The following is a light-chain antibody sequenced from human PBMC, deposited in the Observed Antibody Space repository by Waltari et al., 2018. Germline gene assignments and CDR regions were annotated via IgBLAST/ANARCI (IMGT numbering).Light chain of an antibody. CDR2: IEN. CDR3: AVWDDSLNGPV. CDR1: NSNVGGNT. J-gene: IGLJ2*01. Sequence: QSVLTQPASASGTPGQRVTISCSGSNSNVGGNTVNWYQQFPGTAPKLLIYIENRRPSGIPDRFSGSKSGTSASLAISGLQSEDEADYYCAVWDDSLNGPVFGGGTKLTVL. V-gene: IGLV1-44*01.